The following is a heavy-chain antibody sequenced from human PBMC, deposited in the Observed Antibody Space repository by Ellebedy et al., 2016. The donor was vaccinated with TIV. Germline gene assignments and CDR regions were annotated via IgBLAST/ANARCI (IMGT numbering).Heavy chain of an antibody. CDR1: GFTFSSYA. D-gene: IGHD2-2*01. V-gene: IGHV3-23*01. Sequence: GESLKISCAASGFTFSSYAMSWVRQAPGKGLEWVSEISGSGGNTYHADSVKGRFAISRDNSKNMIYLQMNNLRAEDTAIYYCAKGKSVVPAASDYWGQGTLVTVSS. CDR3: AKGKSVVPAASDY. J-gene: IGHJ4*02. CDR2: ISGSGGNT.